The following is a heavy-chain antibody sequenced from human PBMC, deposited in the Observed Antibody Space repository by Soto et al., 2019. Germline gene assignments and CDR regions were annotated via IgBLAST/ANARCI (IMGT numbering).Heavy chain of an antibody. J-gene: IGHJ5*02. D-gene: IGHD2-21*01. CDR3: GRQRSNNSRRLSWFDP. CDR1: DGSISSSTYS. Sequence: QLQLQESGRGLVKPSETLSLTCTVSDGSISSSTYSWGWIRQPPGKGLEWIGSIHSSGATYYNVSLKSRVTVSVDTSKNQLSLKLNSVTAADTGVYYCGRQRSNNSRRLSWFDPWGQGTLVSVSS. V-gene: IGHV4-39*01. CDR2: IHSSGAT.